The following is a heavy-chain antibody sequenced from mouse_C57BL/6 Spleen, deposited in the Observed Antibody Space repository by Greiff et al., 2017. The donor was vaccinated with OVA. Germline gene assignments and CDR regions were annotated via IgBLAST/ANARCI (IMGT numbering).Heavy chain of an antibody. J-gene: IGHJ2*01. Sequence: VHVKQSGPELVKPGASVKIPCKASGYTFTDYNMDWVKQSHGKSLEWIGDINPNNGGTIYNQKFKGKATLTVDKSSSTAYMELRSLTSEDTAVYYCARRPPSTMVTTRNYFDYWGQGTTLTVSS. D-gene: IGHD2-2*01. CDR3: ARRPPSTMVTTRNYFDY. CDR2: INPNNGGT. V-gene: IGHV1-18*01. CDR1: GYTFTDYN.